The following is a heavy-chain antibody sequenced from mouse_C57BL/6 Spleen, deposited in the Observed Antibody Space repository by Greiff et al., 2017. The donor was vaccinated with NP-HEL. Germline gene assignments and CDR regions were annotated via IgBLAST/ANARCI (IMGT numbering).Heavy chain of an antibody. CDR1: GFTFSSYA. J-gene: IGHJ2*01. CDR2: ISDGGSYT. Sequence: DVQPQESGGGLVKPGGSLKLSCAASGFTFSSYAMSWVRQTPEKRLEWVATISDGGSYTYYPDNVKGRFTISRDNAKNNLYLQMSHLKSEDTAMYYCARNFFFDYWGQGTTLTVSS. V-gene: IGHV5-4*01. CDR3: ARNFFFDY.